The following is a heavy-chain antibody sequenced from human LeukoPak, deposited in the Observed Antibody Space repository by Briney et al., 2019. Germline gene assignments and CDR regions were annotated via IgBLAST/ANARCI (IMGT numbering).Heavy chain of an antibody. CDR3: ARSYYDILTGEAIDY. D-gene: IGHD3-9*01. Sequence: PGGSLRLSCAASGFTFSSYGMHWVRQAPGKGLEWVAFIRYDGSNKYYADSVKGRFTISRDNAKNSLYLQMNSLRAEDTAVYYCARSYYDILTGEAIDYWGQGTLVTVSS. J-gene: IGHJ4*02. CDR1: GFTFSSYG. V-gene: IGHV3-30*02. CDR2: IRYDGSNK.